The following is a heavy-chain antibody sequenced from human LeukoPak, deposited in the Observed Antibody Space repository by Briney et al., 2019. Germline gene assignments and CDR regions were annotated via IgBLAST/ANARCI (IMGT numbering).Heavy chain of an antibody. CDR1: GGTFSSYA. Sequence: SVKVSRKASGGTFSSYAISWVRQAPGQGLEWMGRIIPILGIANYAQKFQGRVTITADKSTSTAYMELSSLRSEDTAVYYCAREGDIVVVTAQSNWFDPWGQGTLVTVSS. D-gene: IGHD2-21*02. CDR3: AREGDIVVVTAQSNWFDP. CDR2: IIPILGIA. J-gene: IGHJ5*02. V-gene: IGHV1-69*04.